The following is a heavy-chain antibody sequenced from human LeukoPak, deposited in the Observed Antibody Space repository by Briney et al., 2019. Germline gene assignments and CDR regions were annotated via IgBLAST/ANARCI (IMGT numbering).Heavy chain of an antibody. V-gene: IGHV3-74*01. CDR3: ARGGSGYSDY. Sequence: GGSLRLSCAASGFTFSRYWVHWVRQAPGKGLVWVSRINSDGTYTSFADSVKGRFTISRDNAKNTLYVQMNSLRAGDTAVYFCARGGSGYSDYWGQGTLVTVSS. CDR1: GFTFSRYW. CDR2: INSDGTYT. J-gene: IGHJ4*02. D-gene: IGHD3-22*01.